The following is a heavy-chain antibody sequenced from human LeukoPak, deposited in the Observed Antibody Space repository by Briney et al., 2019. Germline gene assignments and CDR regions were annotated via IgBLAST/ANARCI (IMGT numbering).Heavy chain of an antibody. D-gene: IGHD2-15*01. CDR2: INPNSGGT. Sequence: ASVKVSYKSSGYTFTGYYMHWVRQAPGQGLEWMGWINPNSGGTNYAQKFQGRVTITRDTSISTAYMELSRLRSDDTAVYFCARFYCSGGSCYSDYWGQGTLVTVSS. V-gene: IGHV1-2*02. CDR1: GYTFTGYY. J-gene: IGHJ4*02. CDR3: ARFYCSGGSCYSDY.